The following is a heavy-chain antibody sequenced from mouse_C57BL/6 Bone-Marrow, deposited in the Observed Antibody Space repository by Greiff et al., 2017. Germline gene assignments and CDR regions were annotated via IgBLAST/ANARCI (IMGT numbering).Heavy chain of an antibody. CDR1: GYTFTSYG. CDR3: ARGGYYWFAY. D-gene: IGHD2-3*01. Sequence: QVQLQQSGAELARPGASVKLSCKASGYTFTSYGISWVKQRTGPGLEWIGEIYPRSGNTYYNEKFKGKATLTADKSSSTAYMELRSLTSEDSAVYFCARGGYYWFAYWGQGTLVTVSA. J-gene: IGHJ3*01. CDR2: IYPRSGNT. V-gene: IGHV1-81*01.